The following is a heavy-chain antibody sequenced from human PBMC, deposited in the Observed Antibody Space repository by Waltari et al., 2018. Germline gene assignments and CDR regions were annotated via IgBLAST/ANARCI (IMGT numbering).Heavy chain of an antibody. CDR1: GFSIRSGDY. J-gene: IGHJ4*02. CDR2: LHYSGHT. V-gene: IGHV4-38-2*02. CDR3: AKRGGTSPFGY. Sequence: QVQLQESGPGLVRPSETLSLTCSVPGFSIRSGDYWGWLRQPPGKGLGWIANLHYSGHTYYSPSLKSRATISVDTSKNQFSLKMTSVTAADTAVYYCAKRGGTSPFGYWGQGTLVTVSS. D-gene: IGHD3-10*01.